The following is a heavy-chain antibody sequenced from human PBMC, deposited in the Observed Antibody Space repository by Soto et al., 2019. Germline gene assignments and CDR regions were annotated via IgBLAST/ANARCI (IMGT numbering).Heavy chain of an antibody. V-gene: IGHV1-3*05. CDR1: GYTFTSYA. CDR2: INAGNGST. D-gene: IGHD2-2*01. Sequence: QVQLVQSGAEDKKPGASGKVSCKASGYTFTSYAMHWVRQAPGQRLEWMGWINAGNGSTKYSQKLQGRVTITRDTSASTAYMELSSLRSEDTDVYYCARGTVVTHFDYWGQGTLVTVSS. CDR3: ARGTVVTHFDY. J-gene: IGHJ4*02.